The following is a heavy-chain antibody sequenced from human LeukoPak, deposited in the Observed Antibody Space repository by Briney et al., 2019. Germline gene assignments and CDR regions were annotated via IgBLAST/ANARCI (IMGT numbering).Heavy chain of an antibody. J-gene: IGHJ4*02. V-gene: IGHV3-23*01. CDR2: ISHSGTNT. CDR1: GFTFSYYA. CDR3: AKAGDYYDSSGILDY. Sequence: GGSLRLSCAASGFTFSYYAMSWVRQAPGKGLEWVSAISHSGTNTYYSDSVNGRFTISRDNSKNTLYLQMHSLRAEDTAVYYCAKAGDYYDSSGILDYWGQGTLVTVSS. D-gene: IGHD3-22*01.